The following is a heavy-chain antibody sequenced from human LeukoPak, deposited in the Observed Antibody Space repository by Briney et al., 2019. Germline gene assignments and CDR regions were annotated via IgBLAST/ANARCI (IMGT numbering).Heavy chain of an antibody. J-gene: IGHJ3*02. CDR3: ARDRRPARITMVRGVTPDAFDI. CDR2: IYYSGST. CDR1: GGSISSYY. D-gene: IGHD3-10*01. V-gene: IGHV4-59*01. Sequence: SETLSLTCTVSGGSISSYYWSWIRQPPEKGLEWIGYIYYSGSTNYNPSLKSRVTISVDTSKNQFSLKLSSVTAADTAVYYCARDRRPARITMVRGVTPDAFDIWGQGTMVTVSS.